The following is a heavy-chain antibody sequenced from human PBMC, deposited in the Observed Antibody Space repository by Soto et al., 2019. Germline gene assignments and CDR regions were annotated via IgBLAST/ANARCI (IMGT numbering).Heavy chain of an antibody. CDR3: ARAHHSSSWSYYFDY. CDR2: IIPIFGTA. J-gene: IGHJ4*02. Sequence: SVKVSCKASGGTFSSYAISWVRQAPGQGLEWMGGIIPIFGTANYAQKFQGRVTITADESTSTAYMELSSLRSEDTAVYYCARAHHSSSWSYYFDYWGQGTLVTVSS. V-gene: IGHV1-69*13. D-gene: IGHD6-13*01. CDR1: GGTFSSYA.